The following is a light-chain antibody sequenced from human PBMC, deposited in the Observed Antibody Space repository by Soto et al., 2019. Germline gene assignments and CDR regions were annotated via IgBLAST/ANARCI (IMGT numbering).Light chain of an antibody. CDR2: DAS. V-gene: IGKV3-11*01. Sequence: EIVLTQSPATLSLSPGERATLSCRASQSVSRYLAWYQQKPGQAPRLLIYDASNRATGIPARFSGSGSGTDFTLTISSLEPEDFAVYYCQQRSNWPPTFGGGTKEEIK. CDR3: QQRSNWPPT. J-gene: IGKJ4*01. CDR1: QSVSRY.